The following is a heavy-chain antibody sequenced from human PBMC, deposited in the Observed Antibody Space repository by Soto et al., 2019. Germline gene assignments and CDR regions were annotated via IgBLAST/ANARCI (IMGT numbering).Heavy chain of an antibody. CDR3: ARTDSSGYYFVY. V-gene: IGHV4-31*03. D-gene: IGHD3-22*01. CDR2: IYSSGTT. CDR1: GDFISSGGYY. Sequence: QVQLQESGPGLVKPSQTLSLTCTVSGDFISSGGYYWSWIRQLPGKGLEWIGYIYSSGTTYYNPSLKSRXXLXVXXSKNQFSLNLSSVTAADTAVYYCARTDSSGYYFVYWGQGTLVTVFS. J-gene: IGHJ4*02.